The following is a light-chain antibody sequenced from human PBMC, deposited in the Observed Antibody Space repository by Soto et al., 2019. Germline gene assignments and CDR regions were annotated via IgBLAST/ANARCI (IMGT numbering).Light chain of an antibody. CDR2: DVT. J-gene: IGLJ2*01. CDR3: SSYTSNNNLL. CDR1: SSDVGGSDY. Sequence: QSALTQPASVSGSPGQSIIISCTGTSSDVGGSDYVSWYQQHPGKAPKLMIYDVTNRPSGVSNRFSGSKSDNTASLTISGLQAEDEADYYCSSYTSNNNLLFGGGTKVTVL. V-gene: IGLV2-14*03.